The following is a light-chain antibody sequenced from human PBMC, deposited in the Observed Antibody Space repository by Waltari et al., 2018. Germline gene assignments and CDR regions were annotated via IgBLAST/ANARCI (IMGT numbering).Light chain of an antibody. J-gene: IGLJ2*01. Sequence: QSALTQPPSASGSPGQSVTISCTGTSTDVGVYNYVSWYQQFPGKAPKPFIYEVRKRPSGGPDRFSGSKSGNTASLTVSGLQAEDEGYYYCSSYAGGNDVGFGGGTKLTVL. CDR1: STDVGVYNY. CDR2: EVR. CDR3: SSYAGGNDVG. V-gene: IGLV2-8*01.